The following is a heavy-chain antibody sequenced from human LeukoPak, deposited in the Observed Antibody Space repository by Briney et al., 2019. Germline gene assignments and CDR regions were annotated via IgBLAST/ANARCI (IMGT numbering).Heavy chain of an antibody. CDR3: ARTDTAMVTSTIDY. J-gene: IGHJ4*02. Sequence: SETLSLTCAVYGGSFSGYYWSWIRQPPGKGLEWIGEINHSGSTNYNPSLKSRVTISVDTSKNQFSLKLSSVTAADTAVYYCARTDTAMVTSTIDYWGQGTLVTVSS. CDR1: GGSFSGYY. D-gene: IGHD5-18*01. V-gene: IGHV4-34*01. CDR2: INHSGST.